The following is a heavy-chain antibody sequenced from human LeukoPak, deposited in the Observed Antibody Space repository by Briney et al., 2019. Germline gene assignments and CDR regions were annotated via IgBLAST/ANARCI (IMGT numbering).Heavy chain of an antibody. CDR2: IYPDDSDT. D-gene: IGHD1-14*01. V-gene: IGHV5-51*01. J-gene: IGHJ4*02. CDR1: GYSFTNYW. CDR3: ARGGFGNPQFDD. Sequence: GASLQMSRKGSGYSFTNYWNGRVRQLPGKGLEWMGIIYPDDSDTRYSPSFQGQVTISADTSSSTANLQWSSLKASDTAIYYCARGGFGNPQFDDWGQGSLVTVSS.